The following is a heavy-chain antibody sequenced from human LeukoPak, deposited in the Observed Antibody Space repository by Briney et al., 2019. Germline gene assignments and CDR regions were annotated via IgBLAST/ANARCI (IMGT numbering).Heavy chain of an antibody. CDR1: GGSFSGYY. CDR2: INHSGST. D-gene: IGHD6-13*01. CDR3: ATTGYSISWTRRPPYYFDY. J-gene: IGHJ4*02. V-gene: IGHV4-34*01. Sequence: SETLSLTCAVYGGSFSGYYWSWIRQPPGKGLEWIGEINHSGSTNYNPSLKSRVTISVETSKNRFSLKLSSVTAADTAVYYCATTGYSISWTRRPPYYFDYWGQGTLVTVSS.